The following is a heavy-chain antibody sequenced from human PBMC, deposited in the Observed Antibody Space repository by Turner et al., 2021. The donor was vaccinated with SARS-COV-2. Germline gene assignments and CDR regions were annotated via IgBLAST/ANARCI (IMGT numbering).Heavy chain of an antibody. CDR3: ARVSGSSSYYYYGMDV. CDR1: GFTFSSYS. Sequence: EVQLVESGGGLVQPGGSLRLSCAASGFTFSSYSMNWVRQAPGKGLEWVSYISSSSSTIYYADSVKGRFTISRDNAKNSLYLQMNSLRAEDTAVYNCARVSGSSSYYYYGMDVWGQGTTVTVS. CDR2: ISSSSSTI. V-gene: IGHV3-48*01. J-gene: IGHJ6*02. D-gene: IGHD6-13*01.